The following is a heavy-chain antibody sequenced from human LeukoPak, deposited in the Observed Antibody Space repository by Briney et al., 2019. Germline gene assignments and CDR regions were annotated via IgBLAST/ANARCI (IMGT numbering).Heavy chain of an antibody. V-gene: IGHV3-23*01. CDR3: AKGGKWDVTPFDY. J-gene: IGHJ4*02. CDR2: ISGGGGST. D-gene: IGHD1-26*01. Sequence: VRQAPGKGLEWXSTISGGGGSTYYADSVKGRFTISRDNSKNTLYLQVNSLRAEDTAVYYCAKGGKWDVTPFDYWGQGTLVTVSS.